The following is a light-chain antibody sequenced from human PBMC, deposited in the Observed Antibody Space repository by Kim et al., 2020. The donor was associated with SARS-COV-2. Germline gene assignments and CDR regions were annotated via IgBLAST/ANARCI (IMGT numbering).Light chain of an antibody. V-gene: IGKV1-5*03. CDR3: QQFNSYPYT. Sequence: SASVGDRVTIPCRASQNIGHLLAWYQQKPGKAPKLLIYWASTLESGVPSRFSGSRSGTEFTLTISSLQPDDFATYYCQQFNSYPYTFGQGTKLEI. CDR1: QNIGHL. J-gene: IGKJ2*01. CDR2: WAS.